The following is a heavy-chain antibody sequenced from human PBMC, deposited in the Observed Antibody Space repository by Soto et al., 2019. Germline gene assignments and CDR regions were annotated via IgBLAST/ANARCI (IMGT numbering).Heavy chain of an antibody. J-gene: IGHJ5*02. Sequence: QVQLQESGPGLVKPSQTLSLTCTVSGGSISSSGYYWSWIRQHPGKGLEWIGYIYYIGSTYYNPSLKSLVTISVDTSKNQFSLKLSSVTAADTAVYYCARVNRGGYDNNWFDPWGQGTLVTVSS. V-gene: IGHV4-31*01. D-gene: IGHD5-12*01. CDR3: ARVNRGGYDNNWFDP. CDR1: GGSISSSGYY. CDR2: IYYIGST.